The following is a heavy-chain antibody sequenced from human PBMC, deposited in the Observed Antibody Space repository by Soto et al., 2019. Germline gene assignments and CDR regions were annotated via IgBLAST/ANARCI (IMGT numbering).Heavy chain of an antibody. J-gene: IGHJ5*02. CDR1: GVTFSSFA. CDR3: ARRTGSGSRPGTHRCNWCDP. D-gene: IGHD5-12*01. V-gene: IGHV1-69*01. CDR2: IIPIFRTP. Sequence: QVQLVQSGAEVKQPGSSVKVSCQASGVTFSSFAISWVRQAPGQGLEWMGGIIPIFRTPNYAQNFQGRVTITADESTSSAYMERSRLRSEDTAVDYWARRTGSGSRPGTHRCNWCDPWGQGTLVTVSS.